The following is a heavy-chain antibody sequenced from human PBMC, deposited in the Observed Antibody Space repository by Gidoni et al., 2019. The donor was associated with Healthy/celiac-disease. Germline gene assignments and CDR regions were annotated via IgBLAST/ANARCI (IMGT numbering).Heavy chain of an antibody. CDR3: AKDKHWDGGDYFDY. V-gene: IGHV3-9*01. CDR2: ISWNSGSI. Sequence: EVQLVESGGGLVQPGSSLRLACAASGLTFDDYAMHWVRQAPGKGLEWVSGISWNSGSIGYAYSVKGRFTISRDNAKNSLYLQMNSLRAEDTALYYCAKDKHWDGGDYFDYWGQGTLVTVSS. J-gene: IGHJ4*02. D-gene: IGHD1-1*01. CDR1: GLTFDDYA.